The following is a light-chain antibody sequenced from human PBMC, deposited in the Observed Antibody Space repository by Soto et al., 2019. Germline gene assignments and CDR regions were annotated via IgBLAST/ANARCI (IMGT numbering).Light chain of an antibody. Sequence: QAVVTQPPSASGTPGQRVTISCSGSTSNVGINSVFCYQHLPGTAPKLLIYRSNQRASGVPDRFSGSKSGTSASLAISGLRSEDEADYYCAAWDDSLSGQVFGGGTKLTVL. J-gene: IGLJ2*01. CDR2: RSN. V-gene: IGLV1-47*01. CDR1: TSNVGINS. CDR3: AAWDDSLSGQV.